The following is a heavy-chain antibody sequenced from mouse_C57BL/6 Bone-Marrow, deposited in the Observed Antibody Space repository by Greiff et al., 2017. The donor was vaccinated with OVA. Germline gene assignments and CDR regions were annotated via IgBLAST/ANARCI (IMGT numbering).Heavy chain of an antibody. CDR2: IDPEDGET. D-gene: IGHD1-1*01. CDR3: ARSGQDSDDYFSSYDWYCDV. V-gene: IGHV14-2*01. J-gene: IGHJ1*03. Sequence: VQLQQSGAELVKPGASVKLSCTASGFNIKDYYMHWVKQRTEQGLEWIGRIDPEDGETKYATKFKGKATITADTSSNTAYLQLRSLTSEDTAVDYGARSGQDSDDYFSSYDWYCDVGCTGTTVTVS. CDR1: GFNIKDYY.